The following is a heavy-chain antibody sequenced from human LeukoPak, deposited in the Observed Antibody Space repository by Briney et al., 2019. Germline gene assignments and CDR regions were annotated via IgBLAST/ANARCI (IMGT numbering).Heavy chain of an antibody. V-gene: IGHV4-39*01. CDR1: GGSISGSSYF. D-gene: IGHD6-19*01. J-gene: IGHJ4*02. CDR2: IYYSGST. Sequence: PSETLSLTCTVSGGSISGSSYFWAWIRQPPGKGLEWVGNIYYSGSTYYNPSLKSRVTISVDTSKNQFSLKLSSVTAADTAVYYCARQKGYSSGWYFDYWGQGTLVTVSS. CDR3: ARQKGYSSGWYFDY.